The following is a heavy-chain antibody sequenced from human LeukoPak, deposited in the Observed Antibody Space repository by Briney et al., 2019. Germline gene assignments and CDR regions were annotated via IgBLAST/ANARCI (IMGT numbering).Heavy chain of an antibody. Sequence: GGSLRLSCSASGFTFRDYPIHWVRQAPEEGLQYVSAISSAGGTTYYADSVRGRFTISRDNSKNTPYLQMSSLRAEDTALYYCVKVGDSGYGEYYQHWGQGTLVTVSS. CDR2: ISSAGGTT. CDR3: VKVGDSGYGEYYQH. CDR1: GFTFRDYP. J-gene: IGHJ1*01. D-gene: IGHD5-12*01. V-gene: IGHV3-64D*06.